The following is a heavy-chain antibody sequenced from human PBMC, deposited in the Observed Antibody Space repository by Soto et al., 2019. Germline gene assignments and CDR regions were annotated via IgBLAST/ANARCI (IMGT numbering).Heavy chain of an antibody. CDR2: IYYNGST. J-gene: IGHJ6*02. CDR1: GGSLSSGSHH. V-gene: IGHV4-39*01. D-gene: IGHD5-18*01. Sequence: SETLSLTCALSGGSLSSGSHHWGWIRQPPGKGLEWIGTIYYNGSTYYNPSLKSRVTISVDTSKNQFSLKLTSVTAADTAVYYCTCIFSGGYGYGFYYYGMDVWGQGTTVNVSS. CDR3: TCIFSGGYGYGFYYYGMDV.